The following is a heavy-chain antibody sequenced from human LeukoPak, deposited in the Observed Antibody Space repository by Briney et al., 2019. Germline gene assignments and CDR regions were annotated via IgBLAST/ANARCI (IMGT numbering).Heavy chain of an antibody. CDR1: GYTFTSYY. V-gene: IGHV1-46*01. CDR3: ARTKYYYYYMDV. J-gene: IGHJ6*03. Sequence: GASVKVSCKASGYTFTSYYMHWVRQAPGQGLEWMGIINPSGGSTSYAQKFQGRVTITRNTSISTAYMELSSLRSEDTAVYYCARTKYYYYYMDVWGKGTTVTVSS. CDR2: INPSGGST.